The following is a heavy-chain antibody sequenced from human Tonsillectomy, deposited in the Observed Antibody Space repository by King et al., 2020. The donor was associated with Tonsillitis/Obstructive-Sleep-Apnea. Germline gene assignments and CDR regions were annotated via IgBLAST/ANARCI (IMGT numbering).Heavy chain of an antibody. Sequence: VQLVESGGGLVQPGGSLRLSCSASGFTFSSYAMHWVRQAPGKGLDYVSGISGNGGSAYSAASVKGRFTISRDNSKNTLYLHMSGLRVEDTAVYYCVKGSAGEYYYYYMDVWGKGTTVTVSS. J-gene: IGHJ6*03. CDR2: ISGNGGSA. V-gene: IGHV3-64D*06. CDR1: GFTFSSYA. D-gene: IGHD6-13*01. CDR3: VKGSAGEYYYYYMDV.